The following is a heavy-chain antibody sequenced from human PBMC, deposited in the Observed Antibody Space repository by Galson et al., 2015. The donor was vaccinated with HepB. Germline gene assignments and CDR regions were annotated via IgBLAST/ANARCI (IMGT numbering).Heavy chain of an antibody. CDR3: ARSVGVVVPYYYNAMDV. J-gene: IGHJ6*02. CDR2: IYPGDSDI. D-gene: IGHD3-3*01. CDR1: GYSFTSYW. Sequence: QSGAEVKKPGESLKISCKGSGYSFTSYWIGWVRQMPGKGLEWMGIIYPGDSDIRYSPSFQGQVTISADKSTNTAYLQWRSLKASDTAMYYCARSVGVVVPYYYNAMDVWGQGTTVTVSS. V-gene: IGHV5-51*01.